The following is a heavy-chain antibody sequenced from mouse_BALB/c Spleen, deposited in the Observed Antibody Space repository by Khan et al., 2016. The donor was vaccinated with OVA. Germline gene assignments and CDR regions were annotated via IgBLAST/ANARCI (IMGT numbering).Heavy chain of an antibody. Sequence: EVELVESGGGLVKPGGSLKLSCAASGFTFSNYAMSWVRQTPEKRLEWVASISSGGSTYYPDSVKGRFTISSDNDRNILYLQMSSLRSEDTAMYYCAGDCWFPYWGQGTLVPVSA. J-gene: IGHJ3*01. CDR3: AGDCWFPY. CDR2: ISSGGST. V-gene: IGHV5-6-5*01. CDR1: GFTFSNYA.